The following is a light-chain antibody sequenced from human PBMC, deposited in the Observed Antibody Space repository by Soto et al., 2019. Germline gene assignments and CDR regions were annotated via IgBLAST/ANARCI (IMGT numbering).Light chain of an antibody. CDR1: SSDVGGYNY. V-gene: IGLV2-14*01. CDR2: DVS. Sequence: QSVLTQPASVSGSPGQSITISCTGTSSDVGGYNYVSWCQQHPGKAPKLMIYDVSNRPSGVSNRFSGSKSGNTASLTISGLQAEDEADYYCSSYTSSRTYVFGTGTKVTDL. CDR3: SSYTSSRTYV. J-gene: IGLJ1*01.